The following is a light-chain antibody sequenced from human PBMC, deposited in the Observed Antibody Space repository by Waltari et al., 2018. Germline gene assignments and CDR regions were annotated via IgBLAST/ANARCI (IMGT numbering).Light chain of an antibody. CDR1: QSLFYSSNNKHY. CDR2: WAS. CDR3: QQYYSSIT. V-gene: IGKV4-1*01. Sequence: DIVLTQSPDSLSVSLRARATINCKSSQSLFYSSNNKHYLAWFQQKPGHPPKLRLYWASTRASGVPGRFSGSGSGTDFTLTISSLQADDVAVYYCQQYYSSITFGQGTRLEIK. J-gene: IGKJ5*01.